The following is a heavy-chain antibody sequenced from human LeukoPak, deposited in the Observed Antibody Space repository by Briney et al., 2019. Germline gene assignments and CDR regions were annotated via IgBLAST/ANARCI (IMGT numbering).Heavy chain of an antibody. CDR2: ISAYNGTT. CDR3: ARGRSGINYYYGMDA. J-gene: IGHJ6*02. CDR1: GYTFTSYG. D-gene: IGHD2-15*01. V-gene: IGHV1-18*01. Sequence: ASVKVSCKASGYTFTSYGISWVRQAPGQGLEWMGWISAYNGTTNYAQKLQGRVTMTTDTPTSTAYMELRSLRSDDTAVYYCARGRSGINYYYGMDAWGHGTTVTVSS.